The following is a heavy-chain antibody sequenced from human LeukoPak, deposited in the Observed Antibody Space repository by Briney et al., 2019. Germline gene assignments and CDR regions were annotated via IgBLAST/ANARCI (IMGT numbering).Heavy chain of an antibody. Sequence: GSSVKVSCKASGGTFSSYAISWVRQAPGQGLEWLGGIIPIFGTANYAQKFQGRVTITTDESTSTAYMELRSLRSEDTAVYYCARARRYSSSIVNNHFDYWGQGTLVTVSS. CDR3: ARARRYSSSIVNNHFDY. J-gene: IGHJ4*02. D-gene: IGHD6-6*01. CDR1: GGTFSSYA. V-gene: IGHV1-69*05. CDR2: IIPIFGTA.